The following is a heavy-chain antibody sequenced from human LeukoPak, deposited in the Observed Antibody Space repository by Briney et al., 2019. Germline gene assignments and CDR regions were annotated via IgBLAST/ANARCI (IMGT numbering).Heavy chain of an antibody. CDR3: ARETPAGYSSSSQGYYGMDV. CDR1: GFTVSSNY. V-gene: IGHV3-53*01. Sequence: GGSLRLSCAASGFTVSSNYMSWVRQAPGEGLEWVSVIYSGGSTYYADSVKGRFTISRDNSKNTLYLQMNSLRAEDTAVYYCARETPAGYSSSSQGYYGMDVWGQGTTVTVSS. CDR2: IYSGGST. J-gene: IGHJ6*02. D-gene: IGHD6-13*01.